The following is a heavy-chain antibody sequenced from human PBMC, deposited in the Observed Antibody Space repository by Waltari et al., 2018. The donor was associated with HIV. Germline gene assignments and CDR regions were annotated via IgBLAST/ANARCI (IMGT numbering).Heavy chain of an antibody. CDR3: AKAAGTTGEYYHYGMDV. V-gene: IGHV3-30*02. J-gene: IGHJ6*02. Sequence: DSVKGRFTISRDNSRNTLYLQMNSLRTEDTAVYYCAKAAGTTGEYYHYGMDVWGQGTTVTVSS. D-gene: IGHD1-1*01.